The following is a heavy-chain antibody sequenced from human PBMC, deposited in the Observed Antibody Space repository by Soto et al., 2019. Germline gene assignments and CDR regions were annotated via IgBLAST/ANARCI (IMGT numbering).Heavy chain of an antibody. V-gene: IGHV4-4*07. Sequence: QVQLQESGPGLVKPSETLSLTCTVYGGSISSYYWSWIRQPAGKGLEWIGRIYTSGSTNYNPSLKSRVTMSVDTSKNQFSLKLGSVTAADTAVYYCARGPYWELRGNWFDPWGQGTLVTVSS. CDR3: ARGPYWELRGNWFDP. D-gene: IGHD1-26*01. CDR2: IYTSGST. J-gene: IGHJ5*02. CDR1: GGSISSYY.